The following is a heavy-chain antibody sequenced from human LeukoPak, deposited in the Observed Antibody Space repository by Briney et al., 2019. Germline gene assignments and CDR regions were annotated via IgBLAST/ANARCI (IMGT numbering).Heavy chain of an antibody. CDR2: ISSSSSYI. D-gene: IGHD2-15*01. Sequence: GGSLRLSCAASGFTFSSYSMNWVRQAPGKGLEWVSSISSSSSYINYAASVKGRFTISRDNAKNSLYLQMNSLRAEDTAVYYCARDGGRLVEGYYFDYWGQGTLVTVSS. J-gene: IGHJ4*02. CDR1: GFTFSSYS. CDR3: ARDGGRLVEGYYFDY. V-gene: IGHV3-21*01.